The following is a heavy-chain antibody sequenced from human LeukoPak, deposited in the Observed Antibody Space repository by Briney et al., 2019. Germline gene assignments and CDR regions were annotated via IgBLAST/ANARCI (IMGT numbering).Heavy chain of an antibody. V-gene: IGHV3-23*01. CDR3: AKVHRAAIFGVVRGSPY. D-gene: IGHD3-3*01. J-gene: IGHJ4*02. Sequence: GGSLRLSCAASGFTFSSYGMSWVRQAPGKGLEWVSAISGSDGSTFYADSVKGRFTISRDNSKNTLFLQMNSLRAEDTAIYYCAKVHRAAIFGVVRGSPYWGQGTLVTVSS. CDR1: GFTFSSYG. CDR2: ISGSDGST.